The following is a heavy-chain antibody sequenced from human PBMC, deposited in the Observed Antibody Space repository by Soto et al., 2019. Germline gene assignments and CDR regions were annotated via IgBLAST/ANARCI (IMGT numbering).Heavy chain of an antibody. CDR2: IYWDDVK. CDR3: AYLPCSGGSCYWFSYSGMDV. J-gene: IGHJ6*02. V-gene: IGHV2-5*02. Sequence: QITLKESGPTLVKPTQTLTLTCTFSGFSLSTSGVGVAWIRQPPGKALEWLALIYWDDVKRYRPSLETRLTITKDTSKNQVELTMTNMDSVDTARYYCAYLPCSGGSCYWFSYSGMDVWGQGTTVTVSS. CDR1: GFSLSTSGVG. D-gene: IGHD2-15*01.